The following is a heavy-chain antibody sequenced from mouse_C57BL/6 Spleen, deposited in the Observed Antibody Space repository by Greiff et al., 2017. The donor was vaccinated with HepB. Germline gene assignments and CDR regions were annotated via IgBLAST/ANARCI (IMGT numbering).Heavy chain of an antibody. Sequence: QVHVKQPGAELVKPGASVKLSCKASGYTFTSYWMHWVKQRPGQGLEWIGMIHPNSGSTNYNEKFKSKATLTVDKSSSTAYMQLSSLTSEDSAVYDCARGGNYDYYAMDYGAQGTSVTVSS. CDR1: GYTFTSYW. CDR3: ARGGNYDYYAMDY. CDR2: IHPNSGST. J-gene: IGHJ4*01. D-gene: IGHD2-1*01. V-gene: IGHV1-64*01.